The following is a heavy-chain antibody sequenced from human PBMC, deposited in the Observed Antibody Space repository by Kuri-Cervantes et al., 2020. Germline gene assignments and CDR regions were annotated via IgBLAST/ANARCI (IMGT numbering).Heavy chain of an antibody. CDR2: ITPFNGNT. CDR1: GYTFTYRY. V-gene: IGHV1-45*02. J-gene: IGHJ4*02. D-gene: IGHD6-13*01. Sequence: SVKVSCKASGYTFTYRYLHWVRQAPGQALEWMGWITPFNGNTNYAQKFQDRVTITRDTSASTAYMELSSLRSEDTAVYYCARKNYSSPGYFDYWGQGTLVTVSS. CDR3: ARKNYSSPGYFDY.